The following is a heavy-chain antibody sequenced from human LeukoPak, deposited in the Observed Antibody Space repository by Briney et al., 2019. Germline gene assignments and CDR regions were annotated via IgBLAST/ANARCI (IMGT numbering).Heavy chain of an antibody. Sequence: SETLSLTCTVSGGSISSSSYYWGWIRQPPGKGLEWIGSIYYSGSTCYNPSLKSRVTISVDTSKNQFSLKLSSVTAADTAVYYCARQVLYSGYDYYYYYGMDVWGQGTTVTVSS. D-gene: IGHD5-12*01. V-gene: IGHV4-39*01. CDR3: ARQVLYSGYDYYYYYGMDV. CDR1: GGSISSSSYY. J-gene: IGHJ6*02. CDR2: IYYSGST.